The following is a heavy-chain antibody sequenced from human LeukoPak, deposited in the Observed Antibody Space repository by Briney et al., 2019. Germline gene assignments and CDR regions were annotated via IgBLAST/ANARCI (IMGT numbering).Heavy chain of an antibody. V-gene: IGHV2-70*11. D-gene: IGHD3-9*01. CDR2: IDWDDDK. J-gene: IGHJ4*02. CDR3: ARSYDDILTGYSTDY. CDR1: GFSLSTSGMC. Sequence: RESGPALVKPTQTLTLTCTSSGFSLSTSGMCVSWIRQPPGKALEWLARIDWDDDKYYSTSLKTRLTISKDTSKNQVVLTMTNMDPVDTATYYCARSYDDILTGYSTDYWGQGTLVTVSS.